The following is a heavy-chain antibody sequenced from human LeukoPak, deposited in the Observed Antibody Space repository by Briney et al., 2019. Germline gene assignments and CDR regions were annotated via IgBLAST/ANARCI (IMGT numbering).Heavy chain of an antibody. J-gene: IGHJ4*02. CDR3: ARLSYSSGWYDEDY. D-gene: IGHD6-19*01. V-gene: IGHV5-51*01. CDR1: GYSFNTYW. CDR2: IYPGDSDT. Sequence: GESLKISCKGSGYSFNTYWIAWVRQMPAKGLQVMGIIYPGDSDTSYSPSFQGQVTISADKSISTAYLQWSSLKASDTAMYYCARLSYSSGWYDEDYWGQGTLVTVSS.